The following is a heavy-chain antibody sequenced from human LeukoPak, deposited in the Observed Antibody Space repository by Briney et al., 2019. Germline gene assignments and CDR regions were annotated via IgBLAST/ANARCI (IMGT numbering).Heavy chain of an antibody. J-gene: IGHJ4*02. CDR3: ARQTYYYDSSGYHYYFDY. Sequence: SETLSLTCTVSGDSISSSYWSWIRQPPGKGLEWIGYIYYTGITNYNPSLKSRVTMSLDTSKNQFSLKLNSVTAADTAVYYCARQTYYYDSSGYHYYFDYWGQGTLVAVSS. CDR1: GDSISSSY. D-gene: IGHD3-22*01. CDR2: IYYTGIT. V-gene: IGHV4-59*01.